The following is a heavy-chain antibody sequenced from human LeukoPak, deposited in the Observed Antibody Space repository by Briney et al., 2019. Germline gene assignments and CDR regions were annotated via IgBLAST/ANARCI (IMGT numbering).Heavy chain of an antibody. D-gene: IGHD6-13*01. CDR2: ISSSSSTI. J-gene: IGHJ6*03. Sequence: GGSLRLSCAASGFTFSSYGMSWVRQAPGKGLEWASYISSSSSTIYYADSVKGRFAISRDNAKNSLYLQMNSLRAEDTAVYYCARDRIEQQRTLGRSTNYYYYYYMDVWGKGTTVTVSS. V-gene: IGHV3-48*01. CDR1: GFTFSSYG. CDR3: ARDRIEQQRTLGRSTNYYYYYYMDV.